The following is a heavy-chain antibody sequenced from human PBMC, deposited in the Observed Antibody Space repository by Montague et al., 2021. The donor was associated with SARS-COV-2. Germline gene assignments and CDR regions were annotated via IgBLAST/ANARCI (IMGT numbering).Heavy chain of an antibody. V-gene: IGHV3-74*03. Sequence: SLSLSFSVSGFTFSNYWMHWVRQVPGKGLVWVSRINTDGSRITYADSVKGRFTMSRDNAKNTLYLQMDSLRPEDSAMYYCAKALYSGGFFFESGSDFWGQGTLVTVSS. CDR2: INTDGSRI. CDR1: GFTFSNYW. J-gene: IGHJ4*02. D-gene: IGHD6-19*01. CDR3: AKALYSGGFFFESGSDF.